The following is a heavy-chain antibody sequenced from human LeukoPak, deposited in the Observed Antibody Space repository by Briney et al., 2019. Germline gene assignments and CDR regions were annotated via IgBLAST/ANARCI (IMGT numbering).Heavy chain of an antibody. J-gene: IGHJ4*02. CDR3: AKGCGRYWTFLDY. CDR1: GFTFDEFS. Sequence: ALRLLCSASGFTFDEFSMHWVRQAPGKGLEGVSGISWNSGSVDYAAYVKGRFTIARDNDKNSLYLQMHSLTTEDTDFYYCAKGCGRYWTFLDYWGQGIRVTVSS. V-gene: IGHV3-9*01. D-gene: IGHD1-26*01. CDR2: ISWNSGSV.